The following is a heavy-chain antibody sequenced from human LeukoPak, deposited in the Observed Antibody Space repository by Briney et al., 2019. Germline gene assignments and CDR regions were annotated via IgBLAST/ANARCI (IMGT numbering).Heavy chain of an antibody. CDR3: ARDLRDDILTLIDY. V-gene: IGHV1-24*01. J-gene: IGHJ4*02. CDR2: FDPEDGET. Sequence: ASVTVSCKVSGYTLTELSMHWVRQAPGKGLEWMGGFDPEDGETIYAQKFQGRVTMTEDTSTDTAYMELSSLRSEDTAVYYCARDLRDDILTLIDYWGQGTLVTVSS. CDR1: GYTLTELS. D-gene: IGHD3-9*01.